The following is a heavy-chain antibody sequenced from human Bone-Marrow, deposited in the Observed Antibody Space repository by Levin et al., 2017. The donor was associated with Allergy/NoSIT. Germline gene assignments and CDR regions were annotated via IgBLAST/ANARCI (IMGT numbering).Heavy chain of an antibody. J-gene: IGHJ6*02. V-gene: IGHV4-34*01. D-gene: IGHD1-14*01. CDR2: INHSGST. CDR3: ARARKHCQPFMDV. CDR1: GGSFSGYY. Sequence: PGGSLRLSCAVYGGSFSGYYWSWIRQPPGKGLEWIGEINHSGSTNYNPSLKSRVTISVDTSKNQFSLKLSSVTAADTAVYYCARARKHCQPFMDVWGQGTTVTVSS.